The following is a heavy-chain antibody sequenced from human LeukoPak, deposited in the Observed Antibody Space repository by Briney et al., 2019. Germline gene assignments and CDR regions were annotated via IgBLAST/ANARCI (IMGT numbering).Heavy chain of an antibody. CDR1: GGSISSYY. CDR3: ARAHYYDSSGYCYYFDY. V-gene: IGHV4-59*08. Sequence: SETLSLTCTVSGGSISSYYWSWIRQPPGKGLEWSGYIYYSRSTNYNPSPQSRVTISVDTSKTQIPLKLNSVTAADTAVYYCARAHYYDSSGYCYYFDYWGQGTLVTVSS. J-gene: IGHJ4*02. CDR2: IYYSRST. D-gene: IGHD3-22*01.